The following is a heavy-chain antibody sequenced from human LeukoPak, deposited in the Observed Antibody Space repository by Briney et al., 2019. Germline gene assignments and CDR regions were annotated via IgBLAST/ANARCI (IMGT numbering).Heavy chain of an antibody. CDR1: GFIFSDYD. J-gene: IGHJ4*02. Sequence: GGSLRLSCAGSGFIFSDYDMNWVRQAPGKGLEWVSHISSSGTISYADSVKGRFTISRDDAKNSLYLQMNSLRDEDTAVYYCARRFGYWGQGTLVTVSS. V-gene: IGHV3-69-1*01. CDR2: ISSSGTI. CDR3: ARRFGY.